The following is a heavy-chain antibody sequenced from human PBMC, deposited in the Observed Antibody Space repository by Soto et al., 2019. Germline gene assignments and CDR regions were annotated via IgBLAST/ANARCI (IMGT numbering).Heavy chain of an antibody. Sequence: SLRLSCAASGFTFSSYWMAWARQAPGKGLEWVANIGQDGGDKYFVESVKGRFTISRDNAKNSLYLQMNSLRVEDTAFYYCVRDAVVSGVDYFDLWGQGTLVTV. V-gene: IGHV3-7*01. CDR1: GFTFSSYW. D-gene: IGHD2-8*01. CDR2: IGQDGGDK. J-gene: IGHJ4*02. CDR3: VRDAVVSGVDYFDL.